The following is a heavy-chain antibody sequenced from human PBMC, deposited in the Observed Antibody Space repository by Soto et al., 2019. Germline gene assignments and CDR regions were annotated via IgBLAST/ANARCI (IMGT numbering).Heavy chain of an antibody. CDR2: ISYNSSSI. Sequence: PGGSLRLSCAASGFTFSSYSMNWVRQAPGKGLEWVSSISYNSSSIYYADSVKGRFTISRDNAKKSLYLQINSLRAEDTAVYYCARDMGYCGGRSCYYFDYWGQGTLVTVSS. J-gene: IGHJ4*02. CDR1: GFTFSSYS. D-gene: IGHD2-15*01. CDR3: ARDMGYCGGRSCYYFDY. V-gene: IGHV3-21*01.